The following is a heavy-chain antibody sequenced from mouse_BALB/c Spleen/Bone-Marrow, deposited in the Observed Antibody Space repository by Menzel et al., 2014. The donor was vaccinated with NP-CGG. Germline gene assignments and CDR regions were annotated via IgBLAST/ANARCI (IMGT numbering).Heavy chain of an antibody. CDR3: ARDLDY. V-gene: IGHV1-7*01. J-gene: IGHJ4*01. Sequence: QVQLQQSGAELAKPGASVKMSCKASGYTFTTYWMHWVKPRPGQGLEWIGYINPSTAYTDYNQKFEDKATLTADKSSSTAYMQLSSLTSEDSAVYYCARDLDYWGQGTSVTVSS. CDR2: INPSTAYT. CDR1: GYTFTTYW.